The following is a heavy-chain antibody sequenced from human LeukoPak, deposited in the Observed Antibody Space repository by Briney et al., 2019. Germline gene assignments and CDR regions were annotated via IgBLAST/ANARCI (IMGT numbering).Heavy chain of an antibody. CDR3: ARDRAFFSRGSMDV. V-gene: IGHV3-21*01. CDR1: GFTFSSYW. Sequence: GGSLRLSCAASGFTFSSYWMSWVRQAPGKGLEWVSSISSSSSYIYYADSVKGRFTISRDNAKNSLYLQMNSLRAEDTAVYYCARDRAFFSRGSMDVWGKGTTVTVSS. J-gene: IGHJ6*04. CDR2: ISSSSSYI. D-gene: IGHD3-10*01.